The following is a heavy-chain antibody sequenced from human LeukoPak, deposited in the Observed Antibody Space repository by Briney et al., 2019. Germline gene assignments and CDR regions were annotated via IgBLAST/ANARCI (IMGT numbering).Heavy chain of an antibody. CDR1: GYTFTSYG. CDR2: ISAYNGNT. D-gene: IGHD3-22*01. V-gene: IGHV1-18*01. CDR3: ARWGHYYYDSSLPFGMDV. Sequence: ASVTVSFKASGYTFTSYGISWVRQAPGQGREGMGWISAYNGNTNYAQKLQGRVTMITDTSTSTAYMELRSLRSDDTAVYYCARWGHYYYDSSLPFGMDVWGQGTTVTVSS. J-gene: IGHJ6*02.